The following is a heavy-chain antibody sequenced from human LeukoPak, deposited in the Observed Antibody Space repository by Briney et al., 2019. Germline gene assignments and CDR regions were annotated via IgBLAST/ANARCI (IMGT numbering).Heavy chain of an antibody. D-gene: IGHD2-2*01. J-gene: IGHJ4*02. CDR1: GFTFSSYA. Sequence: GGSLRLSCPASGFTFSSYAMSWVREAPGKGLEWVSAISGSGGSTYYADSVKGRFTISRDNSKNTLYLQMNSLRAEDTAVYYCAKGTDVIPLDYWGQGTLVTVSS. CDR3: AKGTDVIPLDY. CDR2: ISGSGGST. V-gene: IGHV3-23*01.